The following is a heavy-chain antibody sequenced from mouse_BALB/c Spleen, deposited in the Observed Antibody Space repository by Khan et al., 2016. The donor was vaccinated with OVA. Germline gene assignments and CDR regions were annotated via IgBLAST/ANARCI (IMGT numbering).Heavy chain of an antibody. CDR3: ARKKYGNYVSLDY. J-gene: IGHJ4*01. CDR2: IWSGGST. D-gene: IGHD2-10*02. CDR1: GFSLSRYS. Sequence: QVQLKESGPGLVAPSQSLSITCTVSGFSLSRYSVHWVRQPPGKGLEWLGMIWSGGSTDYNSALTSRLSISKDNSKSQVFLKMNSRQTGDTSMYYCARKKYGNYVSLDYWGQGTSVTVSS. V-gene: IGHV2-6-4*01.